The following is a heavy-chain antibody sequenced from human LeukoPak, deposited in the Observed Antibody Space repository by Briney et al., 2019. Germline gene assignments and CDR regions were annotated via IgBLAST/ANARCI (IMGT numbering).Heavy chain of an antibody. CDR3: AAWAGLSGDYYFDY. V-gene: IGHV3-15*01. Sequence: GGSLRLSCAVSGFTFTNAWLIWVRPAPGKGLEWVGRIKTKTDGATTDYAAPVKGRFTISRDDSQNMLYLQMSSLKSEDTGLYYCAAWAGLSGDYYFDYWGQGTLVTVSS. D-gene: IGHD2-21*02. J-gene: IGHJ4*02. CDR1: GFTFTNAW. CDR2: IKTKTDGATT.